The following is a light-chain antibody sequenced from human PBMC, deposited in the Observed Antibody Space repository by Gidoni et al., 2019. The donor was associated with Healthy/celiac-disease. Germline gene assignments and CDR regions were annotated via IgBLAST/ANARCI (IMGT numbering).Light chain of an antibody. V-gene: IGKV3-15*01. CDR2: GAS. J-gene: IGKJ1*01. CDR1: QSVSSN. CDR3: QQYNNWPGT. Sequence: IVMTQSPATLSVSLGERATLSCRASQSVSSNLACYQQKPGQAPRLLIYGASTRATGIPARFSGSGSGTEFTLTISSLQSEDFAVYYCQQYNNWPGTFGQGTKVEIK.